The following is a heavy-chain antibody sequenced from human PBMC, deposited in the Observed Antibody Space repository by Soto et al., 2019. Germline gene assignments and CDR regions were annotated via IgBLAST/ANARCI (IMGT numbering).Heavy chain of an antibody. J-gene: IGHJ6*02. CDR3: AREGVAPYYYYGMDV. V-gene: IGHV4-59*01. Sequence: PSETLSLTCTVSGGSISSYYWSWIRQPPGKGLEWIGYIYYSGSTNYNPSLKSRVTMTTDTSTSTVYMELRSLRSDGTAVYYCAREGVAPYYYYGMDVWGQGTPVTVSS. CDR1: GGSISSYY. D-gene: IGHD5-12*01. CDR2: IYYSGST.